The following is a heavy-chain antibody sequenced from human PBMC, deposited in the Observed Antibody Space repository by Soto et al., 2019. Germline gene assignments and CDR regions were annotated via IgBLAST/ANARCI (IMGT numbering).Heavy chain of an antibody. CDR3: AKDQGSSWYEIDY. J-gene: IGHJ4*02. Sequence: EVQLLESGGGLVQPGGSLRLSCAASGFTFSNYAVTWVRQAPGKGLEWVSTISGSGGSTYYADSVKGRFTISRDNSNNTLYLHMNSLRAEDTAVYYCAKDQGSSWYEIDYWGQGTLVTVSS. CDR1: GFTFSNYA. CDR2: ISGSGGST. D-gene: IGHD6-13*01. V-gene: IGHV3-23*01.